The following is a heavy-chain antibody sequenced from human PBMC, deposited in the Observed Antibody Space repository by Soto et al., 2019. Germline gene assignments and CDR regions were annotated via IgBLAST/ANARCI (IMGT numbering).Heavy chain of an antibody. D-gene: IGHD3-9*01. Sequence: GGSLRLSCAASEFTFSSYWMHWVRQAPGKGLVWVSRINSDGSSTSYADSVKGRFTISRDNAKNTLYLQMNSLRAEDTAVYYCARDNRAVGRYFDWSPDDYYYYYMDVWGKGTTVTVSS. J-gene: IGHJ6*03. CDR3: ARDNRAVGRYFDWSPDDYYYYYMDV. CDR2: INSDGSST. CDR1: EFTFSSYW. V-gene: IGHV3-74*01.